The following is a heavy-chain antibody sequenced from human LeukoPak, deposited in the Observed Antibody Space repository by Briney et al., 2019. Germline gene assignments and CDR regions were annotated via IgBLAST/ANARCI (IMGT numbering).Heavy chain of an antibody. D-gene: IGHD1-1*01. Sequence: SVKVSCKASGGTFITYTINWVRQAPGQGLEWMGGIIPIFGTANYAQKFQGRITITTDDSTSTAYMELSSLRSEDTAVYYCATYMLRDNWNVHTFDSWGQGALVTVSS. V-gene: IGHV1-69*05. CDR2: IIPIFGTA. J-gene: IGHJ4*02. CDR1: GGTFITYT. CDR3: ATYMLRDNWNVHTFDS.